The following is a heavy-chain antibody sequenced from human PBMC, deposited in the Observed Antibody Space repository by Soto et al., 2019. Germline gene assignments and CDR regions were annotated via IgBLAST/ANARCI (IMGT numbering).Heavy chain of an antibody. CDR1: GLTFSAAG. V-gene: IGHV3-30*18. J-gene: IGHJ4*02. D-gene: IGHD5-12*01. CDR3: AKDKWRTAIDY. CDR2: IANDGRSE. Sequence: QVQLVESGGGVVQPGRSLRLSCAASGLTFSAAGMHWVRQAPGKGLECVAFIANDGRSESYADSVKGRFTISRDNSQNRLYLQRNGLRAEDTAVYDCAKDKWRTAIDYWGQGTLVSVSS.